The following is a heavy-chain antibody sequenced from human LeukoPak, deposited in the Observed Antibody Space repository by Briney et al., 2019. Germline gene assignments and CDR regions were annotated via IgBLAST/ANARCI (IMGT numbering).Heavy chain of an antibody. CDR1: GYTFTGYY. V-gene: IGHV1-2*02. CDR3: ARAGNYYDSSGYCDY. CDR2: INPNSGGT. Sequence: PGASVKVSCKASGYTFTGYYMHWVRQAPGQGLEWMGWINPNSGGTNYAQKFQGRVTMTRDTSISTAYMELSRLRSDDTAVYYCARAGNYYDSSGYCDYWGQGTLVTVSS. J-gene: IGHJ4*02. D-gene: IGHD3-22*01.